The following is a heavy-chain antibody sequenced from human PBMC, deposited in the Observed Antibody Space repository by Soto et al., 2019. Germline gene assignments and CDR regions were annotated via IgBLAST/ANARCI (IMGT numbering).Heavy chain of an antibody. CDR1: GYTFTSYG. CDR3: ARVLPPVDP. CDR2: INAYNGNT. V-gene: IGHV1-18*01. J-gene: IGHJ5*02. Sequence: QVQLVQSGAEVKKPGASVKVSCKASGYTFTSYGISWVRQAPGQGLEWMGWINAYNGNTNYAQKHQGKITITTDPSTSTAYMELRSLRSPDTAVYYCARVLPPVDPWGQGTLVTVSS.